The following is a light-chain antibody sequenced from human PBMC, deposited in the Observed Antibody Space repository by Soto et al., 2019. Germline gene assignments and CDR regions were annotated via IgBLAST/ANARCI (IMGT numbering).Light chain of an antibody. V-gene: IGLV2-14*01. CDR1: SSDVGAYNY. J-gene: IGLJ2*01. CDR3: TSWTTSTTMK. CDR2: DVN. Sequence: QSALTQPASVSGSPGQSITIPCTGTSSDVGAYNYVSWYQQHPGKAPKLMIYDVNIRPSGVSNRFSGSKSGNTASLTISGLQAEDEADYYCTSWTTSTTMKFGGGTQLTVL.